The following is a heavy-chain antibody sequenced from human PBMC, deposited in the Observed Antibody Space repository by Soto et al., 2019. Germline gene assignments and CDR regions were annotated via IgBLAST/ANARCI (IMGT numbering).Heavy chain of an antibody. CDR2: IYHSGTT. Sequence: PSETLSLTCAVSGGSIISNYWWAWLRQSPGEGLVWIGSIYHSGTTYYNPSLESRVIISVDTSESRFALRLTSVTAADSAVYYCARTDNVGYYPYLGQGTLVTVSS. V-gene: IGHV4-38-2*01. CDR3: ARTDNVGYYPY. J-gene: IGHJ4*02. D-gene: IGHD3-3*01. CDR1: GGSIISNYW.